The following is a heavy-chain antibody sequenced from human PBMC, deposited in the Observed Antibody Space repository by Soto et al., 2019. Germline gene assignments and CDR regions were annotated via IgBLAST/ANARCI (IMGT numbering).Heavy chain of an antibody. CDR1: GFTFSSYA. D-gene: IGHD6-13*01. CDR2: ISGSGGST. J-gene: IGHJ6*02. CDR3: AKNQQLVSYYYGMDV. V-gene: IGHV3-23*01. Sequence: GGSLILSCAASGFTFSSYAMSWVRQAPGKGLEWVSAISGSGGSTYYADSVKGRFTISRDNSKNTLYLQMNSLRAEDTAVYYCAKNQQLVSYYYGMDVWGQGTTVTVSS.